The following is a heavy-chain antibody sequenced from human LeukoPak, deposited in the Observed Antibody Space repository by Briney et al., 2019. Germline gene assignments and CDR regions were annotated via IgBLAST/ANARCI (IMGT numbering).Heavy chain of an antibody. CDR3: ARDKSYGSGSYYTSNWFDP. V-gene: IGHV4-4*07. Sequence: PSETLSLTCTVSGDSISSYYWSWIRQPAGKGLEWIGRIYTSGSTNYNPSLKSRVTMSVDASKNQFSLKLSSVTAADTAVYYCARDKSYGSGSYYTSNWFDPWGQGTLVTVSS. D-gene: IGHD3-10*01. CDR1: GDSISSYY. CDR2: IYTSGST. J-gene: IGHJ5*02.